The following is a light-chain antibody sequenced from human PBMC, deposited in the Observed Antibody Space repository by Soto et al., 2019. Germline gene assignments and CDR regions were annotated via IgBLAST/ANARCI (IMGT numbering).Light chain of an antibody. CDR1: QGISNY. Sequence: DIQMTQSPSSLSASVGDRVTITCLASQGISNYLAWYQQKPGKVPKLLIYAASTLQSGVPSRFSGSGSGTDFTLTTSSLQPEDVATYYCQKYNSAPPYTFGPGTKVDIK. CDR3: QKYNSAPPYT. J-gene: IGKJ3*01. CDR2: AAS. V-gene: IGKV1-27*01.